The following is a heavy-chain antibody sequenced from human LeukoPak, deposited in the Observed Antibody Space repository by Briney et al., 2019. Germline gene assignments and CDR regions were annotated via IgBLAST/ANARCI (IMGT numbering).Heavy chain of an antibody. CDR3: ARDSLAAAGTGRPDY. J-gene: IGHJ4*02. CDR1: GFTFSSYA. CDR2: ISYDGSNK. Sequence: GRSLRLSCAASGFTFSSYAMHWVRQAPGKGLEWVAVISYDGSNKYYADSVKGRFTTSRDNSKNTRYLQMNSLRAEDTAVYYCARDSLAAAGTGRPDYWGQGTLVTVSS. V-gene: IGHV3-30-3*01. D-gene: IGHD6-13*01.